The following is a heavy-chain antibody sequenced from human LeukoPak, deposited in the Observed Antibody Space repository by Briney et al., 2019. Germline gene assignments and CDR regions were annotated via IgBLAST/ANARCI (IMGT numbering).Heavy chain of an antibody. D-gene: IGHD3-22*01. CDR1: GGSISSGGYY. Sequence: SETLSLTCTVSGGSISSGGYYWSWIRQHPGKGLEWIGYIYYSGSAYYNPSLKSRVTISVDTSKNQFSLKLSSVTAADTAVYYCARVLYDSSGYYYCFDLWGRGTLVTVSS. CDR2: IYYSGSA. CDR3: ARVLYDSSGYYYCFDL. V-gene: IGHV4-31*03. J-gene: IGHJ2*01.